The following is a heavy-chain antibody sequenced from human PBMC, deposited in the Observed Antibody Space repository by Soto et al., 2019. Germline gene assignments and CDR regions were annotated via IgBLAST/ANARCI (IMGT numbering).Heavy chain of an antibody. D-gene: IGHD3-16*01. CDR1: GCTFRSYV. CDR2: TSYDGSGK. V-gene: IGHV3-30*19. CDR3: ARWGRTGGLDV. J-gene: IGHJ1*01. Sequence: QLQLVESGGGVVQPGTSLRLSCVGSGCTFRSYVIHWVRQAPGKGLEWVALTSYDGSGKYYGDSVRGRFTISRDNSRNTVDLQMASLRLEDTALYYCARWGRTGGLDVWGQGTLVSVSS.